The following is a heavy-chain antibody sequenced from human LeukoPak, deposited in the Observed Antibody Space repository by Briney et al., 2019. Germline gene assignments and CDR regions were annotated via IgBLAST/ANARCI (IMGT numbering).Heavy chain of an antibody. J-gene: IGHJ5*02. CDR1: GYTFTGYY. CDR2: INPNSGGT. V-gene: IGHV1-2*02. Sequence: ASVKVSCKASGYTFTGYYMHWVRQAPGQGLEWMGWINPNSGGTNYAQKFQGRVTMTRDTSIRTAYMELSRLRSDDTAVYYCARDSSSWDPEYNWFDPWGQGTLVTVSS. D-gene: IGHD6-13*01. CDR3: ARDSSSWDPEYNWFDP.